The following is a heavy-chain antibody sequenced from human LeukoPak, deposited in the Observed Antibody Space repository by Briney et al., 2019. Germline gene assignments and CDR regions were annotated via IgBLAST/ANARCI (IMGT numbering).Heavy chain of an antibody. CDR2: ITGSGVST. J-gene: IGHJ6*02. V-gene: IGHV3-23*01. CDR3: AKGLRSYYSGMDV. CDR1: AFTFSNYA. Sequence: GGSLRLSCAASAFTFSNYAMSWVRQAPGKGVEWVSAITGSGVSTYYADSVKGRFTISRDNSKHTLYLQMNGLRAEDTAIYYCAKGLRSYYSGMDVWGQGTTVTVSS.